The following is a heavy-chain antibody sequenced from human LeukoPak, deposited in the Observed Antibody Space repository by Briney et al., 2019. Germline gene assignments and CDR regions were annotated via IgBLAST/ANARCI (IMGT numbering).Heavy chain of an antibody. CDR1: SGSISSHN. V-gene: IGHV4-4*07. CDR3: ARISSVAASHGRFCY. J-gene: IGHJ4*02. Sequence: PSETLSLTCTVSSGSISSHNWSWIRQPAGKGLEWIGRIYTSGSTNYNPSLRSRVTMSLDTSKNQFSLNLSSVTAADTALYYCARISSVAASHGRFCYWGQGILVTVSS. CDR2: IYTSGST. D-gene: IGHD6-19*01.